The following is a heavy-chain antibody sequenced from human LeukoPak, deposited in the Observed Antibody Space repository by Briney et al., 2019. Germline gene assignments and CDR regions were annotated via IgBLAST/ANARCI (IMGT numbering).Heavy chain of an antibody. CDR1: GFAFSSYS. CDR3: AKDLGGEGGSGFPGQ. J-gene: IGHJ4*02. D-gene: IGHD3-10*01. V-gene: IGHV3-23*01. Sequence: EGSLRLSCAACGFAFSSYSMSWVRQAPGKGLEWVSAISGRGADTYYTDSVKGRFTISRDNSKTTLFLQMNSLRAEDTAIYYCAKDLGGEGGSGFPGQWGQGTLVTVSS. CDR2: ISGRGADT.